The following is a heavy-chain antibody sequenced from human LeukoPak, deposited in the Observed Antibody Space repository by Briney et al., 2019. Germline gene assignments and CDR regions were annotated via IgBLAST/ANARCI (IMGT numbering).Heavy chain of an antibody. Sequence: SETLSLTCTVSGASISSYYWSWIRQPPGKGLEWIGYIYYSGSTNYSPSLNSRVTISVDTSKNQFSLKLSSVTAADTAVYLCARLDYVSSAWYGFDYWGQGTLVTVSS. CDR3: ARLDYVSSAWYGFDY. V-gene: IGHV4-59*08. CDR1: GASISSYY. CDR2: IYYSGST. D-gene: IGHD6-19*01. J-gene: IGHJ4*02.